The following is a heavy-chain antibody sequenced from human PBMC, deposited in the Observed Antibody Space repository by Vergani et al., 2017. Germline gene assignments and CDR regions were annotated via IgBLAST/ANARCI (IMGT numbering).Heavy chain of an antibody. CDR3: ARVGGNTVQLERSYDFDY. CDR1: GDSVSSNSAA. CDR2: TYYRSKWYN. V-gene: IGHV6-1*01. J-gene: IGHJ4*02. D-gene: IGHD1-1*01. Sequence: QVQLQQSGPGLVKPSQTLSLTCAISGDSVSSNSAAWNWIRQSPSRGLEWLGRTYYRSKWYNDYAVAVKSRITINPDTSKNQFSLQLNSVTPEDTAVYYCARVGGNTVQLERSYDFDYWGQGTLVTVSS.